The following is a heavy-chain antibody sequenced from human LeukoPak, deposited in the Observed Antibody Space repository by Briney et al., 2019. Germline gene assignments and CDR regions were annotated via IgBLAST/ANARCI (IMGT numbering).Heavy chain of an antibody. CDR1: GYAFTRYY. CDR3: ARALYCSSTSCYADYYYYMDV. Sequence: ASAKVSCKASGYAFTRYYMHWVRQAPGQGLEWMGWINPNSGGTNYAQKFQGRVTMTRDTSISTAYMELSRLRSDDTAVYYCARALYCSSTSCYADYYYYMDVWGKGTTVTVSS. D-gene: IGHD2-2*01. J-gene: IGHJ6*03. V-gene: IGHV1-2*02. CDR2: INPNSGGT.